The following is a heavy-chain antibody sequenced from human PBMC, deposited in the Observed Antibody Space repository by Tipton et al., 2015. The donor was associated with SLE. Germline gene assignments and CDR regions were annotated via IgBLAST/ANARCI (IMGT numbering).Heavy chain of an antibody. Sequence: LRLSCTVSGGSTSSYYWSWIRQPPGRGLEWIGYIYYSGSTNYNPSLKSRVTISVDTSKNHLSLILNSVTAADTAVYYCASVWGSSYGVIDNWGQGTLVTVSS. CDR2: IYYSGST. V-gene: IGHV4-59*08. CDR3: ASVWGSSYGVIDN. D-gene: IGHD5-18*01. J-gene: IGHJ4*02. CDR1: GGSTSSYY.